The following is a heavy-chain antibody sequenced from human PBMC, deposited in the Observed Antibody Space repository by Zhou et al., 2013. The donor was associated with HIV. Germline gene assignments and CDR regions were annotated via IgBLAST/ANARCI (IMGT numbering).Heavy chain of an antibody. J-gene: IGHJ4*02. CDR3: ARGGEFWSSNLPPRDAAPFDL. CDR2: INPSGGGT. Sequence: QVHLVQSGAEVKKPGASVKLSCKASGYMFTSYYIHWVRQAPGQGLEWVGVINPSGGGTSFAPQLQGRVTMTRDMSTNTVNMELSSLRSKDTAVYYCARGGEFWSSNLPPRDAAPFDLWGQGTLVTVSS. V-gene: IGHV1-46*01. D-gene: IGHD3-3*01. CDR1: GYMFTSYY.